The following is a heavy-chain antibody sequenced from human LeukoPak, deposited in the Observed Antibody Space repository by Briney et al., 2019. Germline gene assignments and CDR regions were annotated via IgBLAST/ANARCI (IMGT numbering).Heavy chain of an antibody. Sequence: SETLSLTCTVSGGSISSYYWSWIRQPPGKGLEWIGDIYYSGSTNYNPSLKSRVTISVDTSKNQFSLKLSSVTAADTAVYYCARDEYAGYYYYGMDVWGQGTTVTVSS. V-gene: IGHV4-59*01. J-gene: IGHJ6*02. CDR3: ARDEYAGYYYYGMDV. CDR1: GGSISSYY. D-gene: IGHD2-2*01. CDR2: IYYSGST.